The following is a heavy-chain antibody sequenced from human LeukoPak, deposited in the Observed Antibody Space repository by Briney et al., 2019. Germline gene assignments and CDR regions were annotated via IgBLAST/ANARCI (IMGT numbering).Heavy chain of an antibody. J-gene: IGHJ4*02. CDR2: IYTSGST. V-gene: IGHV4-61*02. Sequence: PSQTLSLTCTVSGGSISSGSYYWSRIRQPAGTGLEWIGRIYTSGSTNYNPSLKSRVTISVDTSKNQFSLKLSSVTAADTAVYYCARGRKAMDFDYWGQGTLVTVSS. D-gene: IGHD5-18*01. CDR1: GGSISSGSYY. CDR3: ARGRKAMDFDY.